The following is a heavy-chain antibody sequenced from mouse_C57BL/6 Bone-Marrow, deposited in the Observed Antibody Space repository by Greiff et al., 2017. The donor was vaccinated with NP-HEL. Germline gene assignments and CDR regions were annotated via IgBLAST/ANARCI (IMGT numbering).Heavy chain of an antibody. Sequence: EVMLVESGGGLVQPGGSMKLSCVASGFTFSNYWMNWVRQSPEKGLEWVAQIRLKSDNYATHYAESVKGRFTISRDDSKSSVYLQMNNLRAEDTGIYYCTGGYLRWYFDVWGTGTTVTVSS. V-gene: IGHV6-3*01. CDR2: IRLKSDNYAT. CDR3: TGGYLRWYFDV. D-gene: IGHD2-3*01. CDR1: GFTFSNYW. J-gene: IGHJ1*03.